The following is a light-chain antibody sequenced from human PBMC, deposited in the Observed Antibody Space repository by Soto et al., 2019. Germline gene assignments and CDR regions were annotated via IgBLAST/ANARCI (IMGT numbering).Light chain of an antibody. V-gene: IGKV1-5*03. Sequence: DIQMTQSPSTLSASVGDRVTITCRASQSISSWLAWYQQKPGKAPKLLIYKASSLESGVPSRFSGSGSRTEFTPTISGLQPDGFATDCCLQYHRFPSAFGQVTKLEIK. CDR2: KAS. CDR1: QSISSW. J-gene: IGKJ2*01. CDR3: LQYHRFPSA.